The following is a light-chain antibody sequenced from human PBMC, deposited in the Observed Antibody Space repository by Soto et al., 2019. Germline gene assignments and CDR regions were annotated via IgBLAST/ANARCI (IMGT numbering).Light chain of an antibody. Sequence: DIQMTQSPSTLSGSVGDRVTITCRASQTISSWLAWYQQKPGKAPKLLIYKASTLKSGVPSTFSGCGSGTEFTLTISSLQPDDFATYYCQHYNSYSEAFGRGTKVDIK. CDR3: QHYNSYSEA. J-gene: IGKJ1*01. V-gene: IGKV1-5*03. CDR2: KAS. CDR1: QTISSW.